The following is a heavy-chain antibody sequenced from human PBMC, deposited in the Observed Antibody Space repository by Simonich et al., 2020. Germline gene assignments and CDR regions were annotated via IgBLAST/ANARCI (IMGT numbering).Heavy chain of an antibody. J-gene: IGHJ2*01. Sequence: QVQLVQSGAEVKKPGASVKVSCKASGYTFTGYYMHWVRQAPGQGLEWMGWSNPNRGGTNYAQKFQGRVTMTRDTSISTAYMELSRLRSDDTAVYYCARVEYSSSGYFDLWGRGTLVTVSS. V-gene: IGHV1-2*02. CDR3: ARVEYSSSGYFDL. D-gene: IGHD6-6*01. CDR1: GYTFTGYY. CDR2: SNPNRGGT.